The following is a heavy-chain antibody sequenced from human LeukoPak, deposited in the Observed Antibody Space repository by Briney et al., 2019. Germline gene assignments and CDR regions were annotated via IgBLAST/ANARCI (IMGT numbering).Heavy chain of an antibody. CDR2: ISSSSYM. CDR3: ASAMARGVITLSFDY. Sequence: GGSLRLSCAASGFTVSGSSLHWVRQASGKGLEWVSSISSSSYMYYADSVKGRFTISRDNAKNSLYLQLNSLRGEDTAVYYCASAMARGVITLSFDYWGQGTLVTVSS. CDR1: GFTVSGSS. D-gene: IGHD3-10*01. V-gene: IGHV3-69-1*01. J-gene: IGHJ4*02.